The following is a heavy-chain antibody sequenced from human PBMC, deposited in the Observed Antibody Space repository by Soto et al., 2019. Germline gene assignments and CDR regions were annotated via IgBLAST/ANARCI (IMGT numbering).Heavy chain of an antibody. CDR1: GFSLSTSGMC. Sequence: SGPTLVNPTQTLTLACTFSGFSLSTSGMCVSWIRQPPGKALEWLARIDWDDDKYYSTSLKTRLTISKDTSKNQVVLTMTNMDPVDTATYYCARISTYYDILTGYYEKSWFDPWGQGTLVTVSS. V-gene: IGHV2-70*11. CDR2: IDWDDDK. CDR3: ARISTYYDILTGYYEKSWFDP. J-gene: IGHJ5*02. D-gene: IGHD3-9*01.